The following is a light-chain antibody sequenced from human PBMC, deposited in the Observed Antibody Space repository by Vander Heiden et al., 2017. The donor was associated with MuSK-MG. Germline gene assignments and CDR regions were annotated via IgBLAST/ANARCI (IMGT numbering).Light chain of an antibody. CDR1: QSISSW. V-gene: IGKV1-5*01. J-gene: IGKJ1*01. Sequence: IQMTQSPSTLSASVGDRVTITCRASQSISSWLAWYQQKPGKAPKLLIYDASSLESGVPARFSGSGSGTEFTLTISSLQPDDFATYYCQQDNSYLWTFGQGTKVEIK. CDR3: QQDNSYLWT. CDR2: DAS.